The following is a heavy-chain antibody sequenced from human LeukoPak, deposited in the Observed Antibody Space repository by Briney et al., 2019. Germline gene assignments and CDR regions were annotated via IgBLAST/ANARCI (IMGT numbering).Heavy chain of an antibody. CDR1: RYTFTGYY. D-gene: IGHD3-22*01. J-gene: IGHJ4*02. CDR2: INPNSGGT. Sequence: GASVKVSCKASRYTFTGYYMHWVRQAPGQGLEWMGWINPNSGGTNYAQKFQGRVTMTRDTSISTAYMELSRLRSDDTAVYYCARGPEYYYDSSGYLGCDYWGQGTLVTVSS. CDR3: ARGPEYYYDSSGYLGCDY. V-gene: IGHV1-2*02.